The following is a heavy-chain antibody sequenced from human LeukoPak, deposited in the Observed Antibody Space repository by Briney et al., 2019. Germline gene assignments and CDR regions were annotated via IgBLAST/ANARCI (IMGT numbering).Heavy chain of an antibody. Sequence: GGSLRLSCAASGFTSSSYAMSWVRQAPGKGLEWVSVISGSGTSTYYADSVRGRFTISRDNSKNTLYLQMNSLRAEDTAIYYCAKVGGDWSGYYYYGLDVWGQGTTVTVSS. V-gene: IGHV3-23*01. J-gene: IGHJ6*02. CDR3: AKVGGDWSGYYYYGLDV. CDR2: ISGSGTST. CDR1: GFTSSSYA. D-gene: IGHD1-26*01.